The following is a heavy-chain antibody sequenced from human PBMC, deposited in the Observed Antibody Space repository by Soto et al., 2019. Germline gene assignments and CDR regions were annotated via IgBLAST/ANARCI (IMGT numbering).Heavy chain of an antibody. J-gene: IGHJ6*02. V-gene: IGHV3-23*01. CDR3: GKDCLSSAWFGYGMDV. D-gene: IGHD3-10*01. CDR1: GLTFSSYA. Sequence: GGSLRLSCAASGLTFSSYATSWVHQAPGKGLEWVSSISGSGGRTSYADSVKGRFTISRDNSKNTLYVQMSSLRVEDTAIYYCGKDCLSSAWFGYGMDVWGQGTTVTVSS. CDR2: ISGSGGRT.